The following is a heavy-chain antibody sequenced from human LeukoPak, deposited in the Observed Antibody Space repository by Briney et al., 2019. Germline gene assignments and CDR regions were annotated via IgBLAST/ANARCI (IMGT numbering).Heavy chain of an antibody. Sequence: GGSLRLSCATSGFTFSNYWMHWVRLAPGKGLVWVSRINDDGSITSYADSVKGRFTISRDNSKNTLYLQMNSLRAEDTAVYYCARGSVEDIVVVPAARPYYYYGMDVWGQGTTVTVSS. V-gene: IGHV3-74*01. D-gene: IGHD2-2*01. CDR1: GFTFSNYW. CDR3: ARGSVEDIVVVPAARPYYYYGMDV. CDR2: INDDGSIT. J-gene: IGHJ6*02.